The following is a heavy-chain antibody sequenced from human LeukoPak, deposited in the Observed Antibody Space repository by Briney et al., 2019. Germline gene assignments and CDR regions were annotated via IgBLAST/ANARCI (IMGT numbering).Heavy chain of an antibody. Sequence: ASVKVSCKASGYTFTSYYMHWVRQAPGQGLEWMGIINPSGGSTSYAQKFQGRVTMTRDMSTSTDYMELSSLGSEDTAVYYCARDNSVEDTAWWFDPWGQGTLVTVSS. V-gene: IGHV1-46*01. J-gene: IGHJ5*02. D-gene: IGHD4-23*01. CDR3: ARDNSVEDTAWWFDP. CDR1: GYTFTSYY. CDR2: INPSGGST.